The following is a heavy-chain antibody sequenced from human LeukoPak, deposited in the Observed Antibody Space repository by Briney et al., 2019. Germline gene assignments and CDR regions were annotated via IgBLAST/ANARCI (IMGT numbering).Heavy chain of an antibody. CDR1: GYTFTGYY. Sequence: ASVKVSCKASGYTFTGYYMHWWRQAPRQGPEWMGWITPNNGVANYAQKFQRRVTMSRDTSIITAYMELSRLRSDDTAVYYCATAGSSRAAFDIWGQGTMVTVSS. CDR2: ITPNNGVA. V-gene: IGHV1-2*02. D-gene: IGHD3-10*01. J-gene: IGHJ3*02. CDR3: ATAGSSRAAFDI.